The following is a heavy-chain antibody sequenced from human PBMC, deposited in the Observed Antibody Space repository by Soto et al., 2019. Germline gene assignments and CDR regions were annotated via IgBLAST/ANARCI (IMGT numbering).Heavy chain of an antibody. V-gene: IGHV1-18*01. J-gene: IGHJ4*02. CDR2: ISAYNGNT. CDR3: ARSIVVVTAADY. D-gene: IGHD2-21*02. Sequence: ASVKVSCKASGYTFTSYGITWVRQAPGQGLEWMGWISAYNGNTNYAQKLQDRVTMTTDTSTSTASMELRSLRSEDTAVYYCARSIVVVTAADYWGQGTLVTVSS. CDR1: GYTFTSYG.